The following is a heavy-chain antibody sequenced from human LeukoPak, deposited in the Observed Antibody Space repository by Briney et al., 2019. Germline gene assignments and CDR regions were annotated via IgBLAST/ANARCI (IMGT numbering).Heavy chain of an antibody. D-gene: IGHD6-13*01. J-gene: IGHJ4*02. CDR2: ISAGGGST. V-gene: IGHV3-23*01. CDR1: GFTFSNFA. CDR3: AKGPYSTSWYGYFDY. Sequence: GGSLRLPCAASGFTFSNFAMSWVRQAPGKGLEWVSDISAGGGSTYYADFVKGRITISRDNSKNTMYLQMNNLRAEDTAVYYCAKGPYSTSWYGYFDYWGQGTLVTVSS.